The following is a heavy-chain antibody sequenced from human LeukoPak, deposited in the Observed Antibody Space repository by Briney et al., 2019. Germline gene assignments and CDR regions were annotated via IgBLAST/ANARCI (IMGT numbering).Heavy chain of an antibody. CDR2: IIPILGIA. D-gene: IGHD5-18*01. CDR3: ARDQGYSYGYGAEYFQH. J-gene: IGHJ1*01. CDR1: GGTFSSYA. V-gene: IGHV1-69*04. Sequence: SVKVSCKASGGTFSSYAISWVRQAPGQGLEWMGRIIPILGIANYAQKFQGRVTITADKSTSTAYMEVSSLRSEDTAVYHCARDQGYSYGYGAEYFQHWGQGTLVTVSS.